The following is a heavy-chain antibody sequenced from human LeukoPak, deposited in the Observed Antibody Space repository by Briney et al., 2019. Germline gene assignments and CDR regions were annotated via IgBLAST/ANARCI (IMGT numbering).Heavy chain of an antibody. CDR2: MWFDGSNI. D-gene: IGHD3-9*01. V-gene: IGHV3-33*01. CDR3: ARDPYNILTGPYFDY. Sequence: GGSLRLSCAASGFTFSSYGMHWVREAPGKGLEWVADMWFDGSNIYYADSVKGRFTISRDNSKNTLYLQMDSLRAEDTAVYYCARDPYNILTGPYFDYWGQGTLVTVSS. CDR1: GFTFSSYG. J-gene: IGHJ4*02.